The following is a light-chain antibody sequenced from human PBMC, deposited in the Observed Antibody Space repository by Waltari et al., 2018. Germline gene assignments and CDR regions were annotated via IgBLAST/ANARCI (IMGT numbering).Light chain of an antibody. CDR2: DAS. CDR3: QRRSNWPPG. Sequence: EIVLTQSPATLSLSPGERATLSCRARQSISNYLAWYQQKPGQSPRLLIYDASNRATGIPARFSGSGSGTDFTLSISSLEPEDFAVYYCQRRSNWPPGFGGGTKVEIK. V-gene: IGKV3-11*01. J-gene: IGKJ4*02. CDR1: QSISNY.